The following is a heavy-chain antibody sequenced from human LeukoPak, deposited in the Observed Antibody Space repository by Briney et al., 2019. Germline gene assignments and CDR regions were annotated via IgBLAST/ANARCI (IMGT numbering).Heavy chain of an antibody. V-gene: IGHV3-9*01. CDR2: INWNSANI. CDR3: ARSVYYYDSSGYYPSNPGYFDY. D-gene: IGHD3-22*01. CDR1: GFTFDDYA. J-gene: IGHJ4*02. Sequence: GGSLRLSCAASGFTFDDYAMHWVRQAPGKGLEWVSGINWNSANIGYADSVKGRFTISRDNAKNSLYLQMNSLRAEDTALFYCARSVYYYDSSGYYPSNPGYFDYWGQGTLVTVSS.